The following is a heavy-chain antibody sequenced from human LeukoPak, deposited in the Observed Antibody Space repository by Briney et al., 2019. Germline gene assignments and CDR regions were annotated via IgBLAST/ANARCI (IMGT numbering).Heavy chain of an antibody. CDR1: GSSLTSYW. D-gene: IGHD5-12*01. Sequence: GVSLHCSSQGSGSSLTSYWIGWARLLTGKGLAWMGIVYPGNSDTRYRPSFSGLATISADKSISTAYLQWSSLKASATARSYCASVSGWLPDYCRQGTLVTVSS. CDR3: ASVSGWLPDY. V-gene: IGHV5-51*01. J-gene: IGHJ4*02. CDR2: VYPGNSDT.